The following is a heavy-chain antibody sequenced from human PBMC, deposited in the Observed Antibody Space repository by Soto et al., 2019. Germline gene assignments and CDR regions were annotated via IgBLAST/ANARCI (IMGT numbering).Heavy chain of an antibody. CDR1: GGSFSGYY. CDR2: INHSGST. Sequence: PSETLSLTCAVYGGSFSGYYWSWIRQPPGKGLEWIGEINHSGSTNYNPSLKSRVTISVDTSKNQFSLKLSSVTAADTAVYYCARGLYYDILTGYYRPSDYWGQGTLVT. V-gene: IGHV4-34*01. J-gene: IGHJ4*02. CDR3: ARGLYYDILTGYYRPSDY. D-gene: IGHD3-9*01.